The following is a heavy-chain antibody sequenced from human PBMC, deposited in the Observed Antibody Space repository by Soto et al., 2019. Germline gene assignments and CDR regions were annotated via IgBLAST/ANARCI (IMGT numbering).Heavy chain of an antibody. CDR2: IRSKANSYAT. CDR1: GFTFSGSA. CDR3: TRHRDSSLWFGVSLNNWFDP. J-gene: IGHJ5*02. V-gene: IGHV3-73*01. D-gene: IGHD3-10*01. Sequence: GGSLRLSCAASGFTFSGSAMHWVRQASGKGLEWVGRIRSKANSYATAYAASVKGRFTISRDDSKNTAYLQMNSLKTEDTAVYYCTRHRDSSLWFGVSLNNWFDPWGQGTLVTVSS.